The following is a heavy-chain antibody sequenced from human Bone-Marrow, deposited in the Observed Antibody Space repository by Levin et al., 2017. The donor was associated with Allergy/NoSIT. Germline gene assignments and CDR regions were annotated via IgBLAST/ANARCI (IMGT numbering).Heavy chain of an antibody. Sequence: GESLKISCAASGFTFSSYGMHWVRQAPGKGLEWVAVISYDGSNKYYADSVKGRFTISRDNSKNTLYLQMNSLRAEDTAVYYCAKARRRQLGNDAFDIWGQGTMVTVSS. CDR3: AKARRRQLGNDAFDI. CDR2: ISYDGSNK. V-gene: IGHV3-30*18. CDR1: GFTFSSYG. J-gene: IGHJ3*02. D-gene: IGHD1-1*01.